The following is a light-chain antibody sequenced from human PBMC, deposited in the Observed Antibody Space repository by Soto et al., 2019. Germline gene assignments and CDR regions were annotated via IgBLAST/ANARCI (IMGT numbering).Light chain of an antibody. V-gene: IGKV4-1*01. CDR1: QSVFSSSTNKNF. CDR2: WAS. J-gene: IGKJ5*01. Sequence: DIVLTQSPDSLAVSLGERATINCKSSQSVFSSSTNKNFLAWFQQKPGQPPVMLFYWASTRQSGVPDRFSGSGYGTDFTLTVSSLQAEDVAVYYCQQYYGAPITFGQGTRLEIK. CDR3: QQYYGAPIT.